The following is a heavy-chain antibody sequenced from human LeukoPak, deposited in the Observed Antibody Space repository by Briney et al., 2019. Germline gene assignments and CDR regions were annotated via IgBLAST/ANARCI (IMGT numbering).Heavy chain of an antibody. Sequence: GASVKVSCKPSGYMFTPHHIHWVRQAPGQGLEWLGWVSAGNTNSEYSQKFQGRIIITRDTSASTSYMELSSLRSEDTAVYYCAMSVEMAAIPSFDYWGQGTLLTVSS. CDR1: GYMFTPHH. V-gene: IGHV1-3*01. CDR2: VSAGNTNS. CDR3: AMSVEMAAIPSFDY. J-gene: IGHJ4*02. D-gene: IGHD5-24*01.